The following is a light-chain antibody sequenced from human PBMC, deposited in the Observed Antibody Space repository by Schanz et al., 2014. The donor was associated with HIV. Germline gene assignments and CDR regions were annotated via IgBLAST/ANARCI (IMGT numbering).Light chain of an antibody. CDR1: QSISWW. V-gene: IGKV1-27*01. CDR2: AAS. Sequence: DIQLTQVPSSLSASVGDSVTITCRPSQSISWWLAWYQQKPGKVPKLLICAASTLQSGVPSRFSGSGSGTGFTLTINGLQPEDVATYYCQKYNSAPWTFGQGTKVEIK. J-gene: IGKJ1*01. CDR3: QKYNSAPWT.